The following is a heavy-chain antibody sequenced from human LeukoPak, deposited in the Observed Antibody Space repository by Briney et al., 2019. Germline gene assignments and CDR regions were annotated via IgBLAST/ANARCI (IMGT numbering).Heavy chain of an antibody. V-gene: IGHV3-11*01. CDR1: GYMFSDYY. CDR3: AKKGYYDGSGYYMYYFDH. J-gene: IGHJ4*02. D-gene: IGHD3-22*01. Sequence: GGSLRLSCAASGYMFSDYYMSWIRQAPEKGLEWLSYISHSGSTIYYADSVKGRFTISRDNSKNTLYLQMNSLRAEDMAVYYCAKKGYYDGSGYYMYYFDHWGQGTLVTVSS. CDR2: ISHSGSTI.